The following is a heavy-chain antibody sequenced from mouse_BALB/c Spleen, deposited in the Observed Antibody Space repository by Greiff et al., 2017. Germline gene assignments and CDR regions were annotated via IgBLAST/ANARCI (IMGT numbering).Heavy chain of an antibody. CDR1: GYSITSDYA. D-gene: IGHD2-4*01. V-gene: IGHV3-2*02. J-gene: IGHJ4*01. Sequence: EVKLQESGPGLVKPSQSLSLTCTVTGYSITSDYAWNWIRQFPGNKLEWMGYISYSGSTSYNPSLKSRISITRATSKNQFFLQLNSVTTEDTATYYCARREYDYDGYAMDYWGQGTSVTVSS. CDR2: ISYSGST. CDR3: ARREYDYDGYAMDY.